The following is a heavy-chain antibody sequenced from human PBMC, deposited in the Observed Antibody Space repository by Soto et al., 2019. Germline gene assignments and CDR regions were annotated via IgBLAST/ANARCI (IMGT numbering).Heavy chain of an antibody. CDR3: ARQTDYYDSSGYYPFDY. Sequence: SETLSLTCTVSGGSISSYYWTWIRQPPGKGLEWIGFIYNSGSTHYNPSLKSRVTISVDTSKNQFSLKLSSVTAADTAVYYCARQTDYYDSSGYYPFDYWGQGTLVTVSS. J-gene: IGHJ4*02. CDR1: GGSISSYY. D-gene: IGHD3-22*01. CDR2: IYNSGST. V-gene: IGHV4-59*12.